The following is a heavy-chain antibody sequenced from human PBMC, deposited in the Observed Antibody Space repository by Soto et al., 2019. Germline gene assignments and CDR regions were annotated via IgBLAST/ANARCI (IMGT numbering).Heavy chain of an antibody. J-gene: IGHJ4*02. Sequence: SGPTLVNPTQALALTCTFSGFSLTTSGVGVGWIRKTPGKALEWLAVIYWDDDKRYNPSLKNRLTITKDTSKNQVVLIMADMDPVDTATYFCAHRGYMYGNWEHGYFDYWGQGTLVTVSS. D-gene: IGHD5-18*01. CDR2: IYWDDDK. CDR1: GFSLTTSGVG. CDR3: AHRGYMYGNWEHGYFDY. V-gene: IGHV2-5*02.